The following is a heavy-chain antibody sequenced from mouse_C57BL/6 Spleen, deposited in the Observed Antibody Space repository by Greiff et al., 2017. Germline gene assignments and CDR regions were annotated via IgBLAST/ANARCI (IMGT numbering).Heavy chain of an antibody. CDR3: AGSATTHPGYIDV. Sequence: EVQLQESGPGLVKPSQSLSLTCSVTGYSITSGYYWNWIRQFPGNKLEWMGYISYDGSNNYNPSLKNRISITRDTSKNQFFLKLNSVTTEDTATYYCAGSATTHPGYIDVWGTGTTVTVSS. CDR2: ISYDGSN. J-gene: IGHJ1*03. V-gene: IGHV3-6*01. D-gene: IGHD2-12*01. CDR1: GYSITSGYY.